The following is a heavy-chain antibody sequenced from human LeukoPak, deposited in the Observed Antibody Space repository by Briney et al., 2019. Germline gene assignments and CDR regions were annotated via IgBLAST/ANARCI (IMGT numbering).Heavy chain of an antibody. D-gene: IGHD2-15*01. CDR2: IYYSGST. CDR1: GGSISTYY. CDR3: ARVGFCSGGSCYSPSYYYYYYMDV. V-gene: IGHV4-59*01. Sequence: SETLSLTCTVSGGSISTYYWGWIRQPPGKGLEWIGYIYYSGSTNYNPSLKSRVTISVDTSKNQFSLKLTSVTAADTAMYYCARVGFCSGGSCYSPSYYYYYYMDVWGKGTTVTVSS. J-gene: IGHJ6*03.